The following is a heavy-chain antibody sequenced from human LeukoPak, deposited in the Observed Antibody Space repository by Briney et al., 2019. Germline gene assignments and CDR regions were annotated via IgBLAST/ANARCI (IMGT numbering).Heavy chain of an antibody. Sequence: ASVKVCCKVSGYTLTELSMHWVRQAPGKGLEWMGGFDPEDGETIYAQKFQGRVTMTEDTSTDTAYMELSSLRSEDTAVYYCATFAVLELRSRRKFAFDPWGQGTLVTVSS. CDR1: GYTLTELS. D-gene: IGHD1-7*01. J-gene: IGHJ5*02. V-gene: IGHV1-24*01. CDR2: FDPEDGET. CDR3: ATFAVLELRSRRKFAFDP.